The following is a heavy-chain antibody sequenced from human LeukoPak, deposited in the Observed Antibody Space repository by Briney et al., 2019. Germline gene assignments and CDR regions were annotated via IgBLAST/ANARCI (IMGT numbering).Heavy chain of an antibody. Sequence: KSSETLSLTCTVSGGSISSSSYYWGWIRQPPGKGLEWIGSIYYSGSTYYNPSLKSRVTISVDTSKNQFSLKLSSVTAADTAVYYCARGGGFDPWGQGTLVTVSS. CDR3: ARGGGFDP. CDR2: IYYSGST. CDR1: GGSISSSSYY. J-gene: IGHJ5*02. V-gene: IGHV4-39*07.